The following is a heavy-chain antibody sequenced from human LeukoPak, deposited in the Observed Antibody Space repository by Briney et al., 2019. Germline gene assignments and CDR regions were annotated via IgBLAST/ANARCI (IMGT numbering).Heavy chain of an antibody. D-gene: IGHD3-22*01. CDR3: ARVGMYYYDSSGYYYWFDP. V-gene: IGHV4-4*07. J-gene: IGHJ5*02. CDR2: IYTSGST. CDR1: GGSISSYY. Sequence: PSETLSLACTVSGGSISSYYWSWIRQPAGKGLEWIGRIYTSGSTNYNPSLKSRVTMSVDTSKNQFSLKLSSVTAADTAVYYCARVGMYYYDSSGYYYWFDPWGQGTLVTVSS.